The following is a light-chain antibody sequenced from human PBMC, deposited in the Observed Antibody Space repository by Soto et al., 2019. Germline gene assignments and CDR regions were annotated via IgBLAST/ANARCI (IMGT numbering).Light chain of an antibody. CDR2: GAS. CDR1: QSVSSSY. J-gene: IGKJ3*01. V-gene: IGKV3-20*01. Sequence: EIVLTQSPGTLSLSPGERATLSCRASQSVSSSYLAWYQQKPGQAPRLLIYGASSRATGIPDRFSGSGSGRCLGLAVSRLEPEDFAVYYCQQYGSSPRFAVGPGTKVDIK. CDR3: QQYGSSPRFA.